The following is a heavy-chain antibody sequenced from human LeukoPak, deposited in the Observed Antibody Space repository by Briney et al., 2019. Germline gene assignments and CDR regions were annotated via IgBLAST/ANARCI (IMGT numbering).Heavy chain of an antibody. V-gene: IGHV1-8*01. CDR3: ARGLRSGRRYFMGL. J-gene: IGHJ1*01. Sequence: GASVKVSCKAFGYIFSNYDINWVRQAPGQGLEWMGWMSPNSDNTGYAQKFQDRVTMTKNISIGTAYIELSRLRSDDTAMYYCARGLRSGRRYFMGLWGQGTRVTVSP. CDR2: MSPNSDNT. D-gene: IGHD6-19*01. CDR1: GYIFSNYD.